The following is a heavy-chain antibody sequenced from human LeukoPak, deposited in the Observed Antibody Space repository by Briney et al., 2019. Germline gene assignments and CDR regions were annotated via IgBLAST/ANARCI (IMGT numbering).Heavy chain of an antibody. V-gene: IGHV1-69*01. J-gene: IGHJ3*02. CDR2: IIPIFGTA. CDR3: ARAITIFGVVIKLDAFDI. Sequence: SVTVSCKASGGTFISYAISWVRQSPGQGLEWMGGIIPIFGTANYAQKFQGRVTITADEYTSTAYMELSSLRSEDTAVYYCARAITIFGVVIKLDAFDIWGQGTMVTVSS. CDR1: GGTFISYA. D-gene: IGHD3-3*01.